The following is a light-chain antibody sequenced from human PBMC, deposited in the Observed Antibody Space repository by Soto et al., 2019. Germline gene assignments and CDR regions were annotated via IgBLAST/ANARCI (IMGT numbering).Light chain of an antibody. CDR3: CSYAGSFTFV. CDR1: SSDVGSYNL. V-gene: IGLV2-23*01. Sequence: HSALTQPASVSGSPGQSITISCTGTSSDVGSYNLVSWYQQHPGKAPKLMIYEGSKRPSGVSNRFSGSKSGNTASLTISGLQAEDEADYYCCSYAGSFTFVFGSGTKVTVL. CDR2: EGS. J-gene: IGLJ1*01.